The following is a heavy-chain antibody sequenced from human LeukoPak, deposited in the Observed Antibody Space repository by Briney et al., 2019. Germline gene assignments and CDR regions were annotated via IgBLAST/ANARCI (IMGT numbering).Heavy chain of an antibody. CDR3: ARAYCSSTSCYSDFDY. Sequence: GASVKVSCKASGYTFTSYGISWVRQAPGQGLDWMGWISAYNGNTNYAQKLQGRVTMTTDTSTSTAYMELRSLRSDDTAVYYCARAYCSSTSCYSDFDYWGQGTLVTVSS. D-gene: IGHD2-2*01. CDR2: ISAYNGNT. J-gene: IGHJ4*02. CDR1: GYTFTSYG. V-gene: IGHV1-18*01.